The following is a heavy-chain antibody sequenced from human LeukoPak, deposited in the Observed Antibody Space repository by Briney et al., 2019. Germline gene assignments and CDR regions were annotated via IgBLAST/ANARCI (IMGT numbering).Heavy chain of an antibody. CDR2: TYYRSKWYN. Sequence: SQTLSLTCAISGDSVSGSGAAWNWVRQSPSRGLEWLGRTYYRSKWYNDYAVSVKSRITINPDTSKNQFSLQLNTVTPDDTAVYYCARLSYYSSGYYFFDYWGQGTLVTVSS. CDR3: ARLSYYSSGYYFFDY. J-gene: IGHJ4*02. CDR1: GDSVSGSGAA. D-gene: IGHD3-22*01. V-gene: IGHV6-1*01.